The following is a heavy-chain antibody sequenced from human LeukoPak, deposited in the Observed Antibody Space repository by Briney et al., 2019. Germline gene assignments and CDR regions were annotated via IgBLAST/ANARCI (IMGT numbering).Heavy chain of an antibody. V-gene: IGHV1-69*06. CDR3: AISSSGYYYYYYMDV. D-gene: IGHD6-6*01. Sequence: ASVKVSCKASGGTFSSHAISWVRQAPGQGLEWMGGIIPIFGTANYAQKFQGRVTITADKSTSTAYMELSSLRSEDTAVYYCAISSSGYYYYYYMDVWGKGTTVTVSS. CDR1: GGTFSSHA. CDR2: IIPIFGTA. J-gene: IGHJ6*03.